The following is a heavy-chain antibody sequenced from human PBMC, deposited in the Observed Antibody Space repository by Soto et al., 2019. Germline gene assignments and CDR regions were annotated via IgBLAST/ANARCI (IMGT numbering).Heavy chain of an antibody. CDR1: GFTFSSYG. Sequence: GGSLRLSCAASGFTFSSYGMHWVRQAPGKGLEWVAVISYDGSNKYYADSVKGRFTISRDNSKNTLYLQMNSLRAEDTAVYYCAKDFWKASSGWESRYFDYWGQGTLVTVSS. CDR3: AKDFWKASSGWESRYFDY. CDR2: ISYDGSNK. V-gene: IGHV3-30*18. D-gene: IGHD6-19*01. J-gene: IGHJ4*02.